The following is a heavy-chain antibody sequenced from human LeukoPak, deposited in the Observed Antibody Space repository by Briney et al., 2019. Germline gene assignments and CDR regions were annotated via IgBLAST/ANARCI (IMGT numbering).Heavy chain of an antibody. J-gene: IGHJ4*02. Sequence: SETLSLTCTVSGGSISSGSYYWSWIRQPAGKGLEWIGRIYTSGSTNYNPSLKSRVTISADTSKNQFSLKLSSVTAADTAVYYCARGGAYGDYDYWGQGTLVTVSS. CDR2: IYTSGST. V-gene: IGHV4-61*02. CDR1: GGSISSGSYY. CDR3: ARGGAYGDYDY. D-gene: IGHD4-17*01.